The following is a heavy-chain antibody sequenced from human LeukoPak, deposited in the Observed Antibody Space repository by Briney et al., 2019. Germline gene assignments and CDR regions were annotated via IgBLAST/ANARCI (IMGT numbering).Heavy chain of an antibody. Sequence: GGSLRLSCAASGFTFSSYSMNWVRQAPGKGLEWVSSISSSSSYIYYADSVKGRFTISRDNAKNSLYLQMNSLRAEDTAVYYCARVVGGSYGAFDIWGQGTMVTVSS. CDR1: GFTFSSYS. CDR3: ARVVGGSYGAFDI. V-gene: IGHV3-21*01. D-gene: IGHD1-26*01. CDR2: ISSSSSYI. J-gene: IGHJ3*02.